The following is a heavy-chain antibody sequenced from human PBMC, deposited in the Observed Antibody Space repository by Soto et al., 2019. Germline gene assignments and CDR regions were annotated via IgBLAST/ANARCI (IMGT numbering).Heavy chain of an antibody. CDR2: ISYDGSNK. CDR3: ARGRSVVVTAIGWFDP. D-gene: IGHD2-21*02. J-gene: IGHJ5*02. Sequence: QVQLVESGGGVVQPGRSLRLSCAASGFTFSSYAMHWVRQAPGKGLEWVAVISYDGSNKYYADSVKGRFTISRDNSKSTLYLQMNSLRAEDTAVYYCARGRSVVVTAIGWFDPWGQGTLVTVSS. V-gene: IGHV3-30-3*01. CDR1: GFTFSSYA.